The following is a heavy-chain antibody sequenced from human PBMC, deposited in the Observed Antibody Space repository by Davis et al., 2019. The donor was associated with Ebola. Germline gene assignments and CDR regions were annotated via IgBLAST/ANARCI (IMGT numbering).Heavy chain of an antibody. CDR2: ISSSGSYI. V-gene: IGHV3-21*06. CDR3: ARGRFTSGHSCYSDY. Sequence: GESLKISCAASGFTFSSYTMNWVRQIPGKGLEWVSSISSSGSYIYYGDSVKGRFTISRDNAKNSLYLQMNSLRAEDTAVYYCARGRFTSGHSCYSDYWGQGTLVTVSS. CDR1: GFTFSSYT. D-gene: IGHD2-15*01. J-gene: IGHJ4*02.